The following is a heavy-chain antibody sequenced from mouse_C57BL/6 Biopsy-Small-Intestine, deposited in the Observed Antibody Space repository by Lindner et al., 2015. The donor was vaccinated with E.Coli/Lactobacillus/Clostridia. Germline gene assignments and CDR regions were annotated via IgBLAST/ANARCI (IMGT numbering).Heavy chain of an antibody. D-gene: IGHD1-1*01. V-gene: IGHV1-84*01. J-gene: IGHJ1*03. Sequence: VQLQESGPELVKPGASVKISCKASGYTFTDYYINWVKQRPGQGLEWIGWIYPGSGNTKYNEKFKGKATLTVDTSSSTAYMQLSSLTSEDSAVYFCAREYYYGSSYGGYFDVWGTGTTVTVSP. CDR1: GYTFTDYY. CDR3: AREYYYGSSYGGYFDV. CDR2: IYPGSGNT.